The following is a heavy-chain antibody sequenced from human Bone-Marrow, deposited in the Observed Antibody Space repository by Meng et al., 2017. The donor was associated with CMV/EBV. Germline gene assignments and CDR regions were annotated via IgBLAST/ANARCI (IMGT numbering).Heavy chain of an antibody. V-gene: IGHV4-39*07. D-gene: IGHD6-6*01. CDR3: ARDEQLVNSVYYYYYGMDV. CDR1: GGSISNTGYY. CDR2: TYYSGST. Sequence: SETLSLTCTVSGGSISNTGYYWGWIRQPPGKGLEWIGSTYYSGSTYYNPSLKSRVTISVDTSKNQFSLKLSSVTAADTAVYYCARDEQLVNSVYYYYYGMDVWGQGTTVTVSS. J-gene: IGHJ6*02.